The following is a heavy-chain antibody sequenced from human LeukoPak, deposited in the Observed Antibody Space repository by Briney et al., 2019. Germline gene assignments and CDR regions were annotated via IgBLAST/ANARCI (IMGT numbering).Heavy chain of an antibody. Sequence: SETLSLTCTVSDGSISSYYWSWVRQPPGKGLEWIGYIYYSGNTNYNPPLTSRLTMSADRSRNQFSLNLNSVTAADTAVYYCARINWNYFDYWGQGILVTVSS. D-gene: IGHD1-1*01. CDR3: ARINWNYFDY. CDR2: IYYSGNT. CDR1: DGSISSYY. V-gene: IGHV4-59*08. J-gene: IGHJ4*02.